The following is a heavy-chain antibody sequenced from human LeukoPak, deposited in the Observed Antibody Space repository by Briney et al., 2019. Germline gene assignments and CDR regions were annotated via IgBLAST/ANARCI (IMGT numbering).Heavy chain of an antibody. J-gene: IGHJ4*02. D-gene: IGHD3-22*01. CDR3: AKDKVGSGYYPIFDY. CDR1: GFTFDDYA. V-gene: IGHV3-9*01. CDR2: ISRNSGSI. Sequence: SLRLSCAASGFTFDDYAMHWVRRAPGKGLEWGSGISRNSGSIGYADSVKGRFTISRDNAKNSLYLQMNSLRAEDTALYYCAKDKVGSGYYPIFDYWGQGTLVTVSS.